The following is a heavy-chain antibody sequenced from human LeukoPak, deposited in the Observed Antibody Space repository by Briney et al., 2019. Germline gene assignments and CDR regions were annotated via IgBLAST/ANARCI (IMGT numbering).Heavy chain of an antibody. CDR2: IYPGDSDT. D-gene: IGHD5-18*01. J-gene: IGHJ5*02. CDR3: ARREGGLGYSYGYWFDP. CDR1: GYSFTSYW. V-gene: IGHV5-51*01. Sequence: KGGESLRISCKGSGYSFTSYWIGWVRQMPGKGLEWMGIIYPGDSDTRYSPSFQGQVTISADKSISTAYLQWSSLKASDTAMYYCARREGGLGYSYGYWFDPWGQGTLVTVSS.